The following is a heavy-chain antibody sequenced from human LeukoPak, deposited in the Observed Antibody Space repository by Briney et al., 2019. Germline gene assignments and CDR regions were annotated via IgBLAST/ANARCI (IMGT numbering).Heavy chain of an antibody. CDR1: GHTFSSYS. CDR2: ISSSSTTI. V-gene: IGHV3-48*01. Sequence: GGSLRLSCAASGHTFSSYSMMWVRQAPGRGLEWVSYISSSSTTIHYADSVKGRFTISRDNAKNSVYLQMNSLRAEDTAVYYCARGGRDGYNFNYWGQGTLVTVSS. D-gene: IGHD5-24*01. CDR3: ARGGRDGYNFNY. J-gene: IGHJ4*02.